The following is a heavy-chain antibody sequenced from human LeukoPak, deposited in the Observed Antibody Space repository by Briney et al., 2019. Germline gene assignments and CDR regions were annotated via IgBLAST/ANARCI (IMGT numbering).Heavy chain of an antibody. D-gene: IGHD3-22*01. V-gene: IGHV1-8*01. CDR3: ARGPPQYYYDSSGADFDY. J-gene: IGHJ4*02. CDR1: GYTFTSYD. Sequence: ASVKVSCKASGYTFTSYDINWVRQATGQGLEWMGWMNPNSGNTGYAQKFQGRVTMTRNTSISTAYMELSSLRSEDTAVYYCARGPPQYYYDSSGADFDYWGQGTLVTVSS. CDR2: MNPNSGNT.